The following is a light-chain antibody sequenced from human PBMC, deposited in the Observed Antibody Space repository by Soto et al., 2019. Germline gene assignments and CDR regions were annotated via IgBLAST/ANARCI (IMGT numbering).Light chain of an antibody. CDR1: QSVTYN. CDR3: QQYKNWPPLT. CDR2: GAF. V-gene: IGKV3-15*01. Sequence: EIVMTQSPATLSVSPGETATLSCRASQSVTYNLAWYQQKPGQDPRILIYGAFTRATGIPARFSGSGSGTEFILPISSLQSEDFAVYYCQQYKNWPPLTFGGGTKVEIK. J-gene: IGKJ4*01.